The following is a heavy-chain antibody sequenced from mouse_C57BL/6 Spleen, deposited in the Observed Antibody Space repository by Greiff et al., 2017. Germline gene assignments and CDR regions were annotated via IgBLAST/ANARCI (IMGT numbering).Heavy chain of an antibody. D-gene: IGHD4-1*01. CDR1: GFTFSDYG. J-gene: IGHJ1*03. CDR2: ISSGSSTI. Sequence: EVKLVESGGGLVKPGGSLKLSCAASGFTFSDYGMHWVRQAPEKGLEWVAYISSGSSTIYYADTVKGRFTISRDNAKNTLFLQMTSLRSEDTAMYYCARRDGTRYFDVWGTGTTVTVSS. V-gene: IGHV5-17*01. CDR3: ARRDGTRYFDV.